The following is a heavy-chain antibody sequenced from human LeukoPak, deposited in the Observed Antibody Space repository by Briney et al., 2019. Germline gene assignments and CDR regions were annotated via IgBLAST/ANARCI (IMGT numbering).Heavy chain of an antibody. J-gene: IGHJ4*02. CDR3: ARLPHPKNYYDSSGYYYDGY. D-gene: IGHD3-22*01. Sequence: SSETLSLTCTVSGYSISSGYYWGWIRQPPGKGLEWIGSIYHSGSTYYNPSLKSRVTISVDTSKNQFSLKLSSVTAADTAVYCCARLPHPKNYYDSSGYYYDGYWGQGTLVTVSS. V-gene: IGHV4-38-2*02. CDR1: GYSISSGYY. CDR2: IYHSGST.